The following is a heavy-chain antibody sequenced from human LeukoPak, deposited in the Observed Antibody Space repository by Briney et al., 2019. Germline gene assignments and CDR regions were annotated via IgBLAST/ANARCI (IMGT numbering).Heavy chain of an antibody. V-gene: IGHV3-7*01. D-gene: IGHD2-2*02. J-gene: IGHJ6*02. Sequence: GGSLRLSCAASGFTFSSYWMSWVRQAPGKGLEWVANIRQDGSEKYYVDSVKGRFTISRDNAKNSLYLQMNSLRAEDTAVYYCASENLGYCSSTSCYRYYGMDVWGQGTTVTVSS. CDR3: ASENLGYCSSTSCYRYYGMDV. CDR1: GFTFSSYW. CDR2: IRQDGSEK.